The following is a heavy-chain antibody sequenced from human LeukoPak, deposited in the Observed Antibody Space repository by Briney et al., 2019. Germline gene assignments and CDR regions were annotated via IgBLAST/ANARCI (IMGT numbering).Heavy chain of an antibody. CDR2: ISAYNGNT. Sequence: ASVNVSCKASGYTFTSYGISWVRQAPGQGLEWMGWISAYNGNTNYAQKLQGKVTMTTDTSTSTAYMELNRLTSDDTAVYYCALLVDFWSGYHFDSWGQGTLVTVSS. V-gene: IGHV1-18*01. CDR1: GYTFTSYG. CDR3: ALLVDFWSGYHFDS. J-gene: IGHJ4*02. D-gene: IGHD3-3*01.